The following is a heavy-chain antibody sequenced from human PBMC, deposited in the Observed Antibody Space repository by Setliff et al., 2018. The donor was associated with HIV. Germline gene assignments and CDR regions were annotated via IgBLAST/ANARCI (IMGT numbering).Heavy chain of an antibody. J-gene: IGHJ4*02. CDR3: ARGGAFCGRDSCYYLDY. Sequence: SETLSLTCTVSGDSIDRSNFFWTWIRQHPGKGLEWIGYIYYSGSATYNPSLKSTASISVDTSRNEFSLKLSSVTAADTAVYFCARGGAFCGRDSCYYLDYWGQGNPVTVSS. CDR1: GDSIDRSNFF. CDR2: IYYSGSA. D-gene: IGHD2-21*02. V-gene: IGHV4-31*01.